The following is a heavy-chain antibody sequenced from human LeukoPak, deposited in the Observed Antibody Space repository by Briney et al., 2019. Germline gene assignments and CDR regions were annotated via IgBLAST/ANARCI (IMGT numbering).Heavy chain of an antibody. J-gene: IGHJ4*02. V-gene: IGHV4-34*01. CDR1: GGAFSGYY. CDR3: VRGSRVYCGGDCYYY. CDR2: INPSGST. D-gene: IGHD2-21*02. Sequence: SETLSLTCAVFGGAFSGYYWSWIRQPPDKGLEWIGEINPSGSTNYNPSLKTRVTISTDTSKNHFSLSLNSVTAADTGVYYCVRGSRVYCGGDCYYYWGQGTLVTVSS.